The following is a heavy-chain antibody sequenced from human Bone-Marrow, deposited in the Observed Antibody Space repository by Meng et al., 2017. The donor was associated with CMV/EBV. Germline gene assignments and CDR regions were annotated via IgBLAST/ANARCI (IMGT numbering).Heavy chain of an antibody. CDR1: GGSFSGYY. D-gene: IGHD3-22*01. CDR2: INHSGST. J-gene: IGHJ5*02. CDR3: ASSPDDSSGYYPPNWFDP. V-gene: IGHV4-34*01. Sequence: SEPLSLTCAVYGGSFSGYYWSWIRQPPGKGLEWIGEINHSGSTNYNPSLKSRVTISVDTSKNQFSLKLSSVTAADTAVYYCASSPDDSSGYYPPNWFDPWGQGTLVTVSS.